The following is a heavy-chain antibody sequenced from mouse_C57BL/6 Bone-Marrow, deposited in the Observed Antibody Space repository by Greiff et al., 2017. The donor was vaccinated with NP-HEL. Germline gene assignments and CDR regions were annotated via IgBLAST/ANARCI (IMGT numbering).Heavy chain of an antibody. D-gene: IGHD3-2*02. J-gene: IGHJ3*01. CDR1: GYTFTNYW. V-gene: IGHV1-63*01. CDR3: ARWAQATPWFAY. Sequence: QVQLQQSGAELVRPGTSVKMSCKASGYTFTNYWIGWAKQRPGHGLAWIGDIYPGGGYTNYNEKFKGKATLTADKSSSTAYMQFSSLTSEDSAIYYCARWAQATPWFAYWGQGTLVTVSA. CDR2: IYPGGGYT.